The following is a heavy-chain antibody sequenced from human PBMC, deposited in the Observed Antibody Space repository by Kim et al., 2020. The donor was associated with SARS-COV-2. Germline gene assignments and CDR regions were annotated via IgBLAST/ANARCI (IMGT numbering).Heavy chain of an antibody. CDR2: INTNTGNP. V-gene: IGHV7-4-1*02. CDR3: ARVLSARDYYDSSGYDLGFQH. Sequence: ASVKVSCKASGYTFTSYAMNWVRQAPGQGLEWMGWINTNTGNPTYAQGFTGRFVFSLDTSVSTAYLQISSLKAEDTAVYYCARVLSARDYYDSSGYDLGFQHWGQGTLVTVSS. CDR1: GYTFTSYA. D-gene: IGHD3-22*01. J-gene: IGHJ1*01.